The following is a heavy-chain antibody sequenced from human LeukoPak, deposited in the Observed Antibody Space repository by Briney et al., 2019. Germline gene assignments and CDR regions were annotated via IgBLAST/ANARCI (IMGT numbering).Heavy chain of an antibody. Sequence: ASVKVSCKASGYTFTSFGLSWLRQAPGQGFEWMGWISTYNGNTNYAQKLQGRVTMTTDTSTRTAYMDLRSLGSDDTAVYYCARGSAMAQKQLVRHFHSWGQGTLVIVSS. CDR1: GYTFTSFG. D-gene: IGHD6-6*01. V-gene: IGHV1-18*01. J-gene: IGHJ4*02. CDR2: ISTYNGNT. CDR3: ARGSAMAQKQLVRHFHS.